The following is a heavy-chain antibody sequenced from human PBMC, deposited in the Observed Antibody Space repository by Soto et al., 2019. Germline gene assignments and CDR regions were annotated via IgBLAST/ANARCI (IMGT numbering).Heavy chain of an antibody. D-gene: IGHD5-18*01. J-gene: IGHJ4*02. Sequence: QVQLVESGGGVVQPGRSLRLSCVASGFTFRSFGMHWVRQAPGKGLEWVAVISYDGSNKYYADSVKGRFTISRDNYKNKRYLQMNRRRAEDTAVYYCAKGDVDTAMAIVFDFWGQGTLVTVSS. CDR3: AKGDVDTAMAIVFDF. V-gene: IGHV3-30*18. CDR1: GFTFRSFG. CDR2: ISYDGSNK.